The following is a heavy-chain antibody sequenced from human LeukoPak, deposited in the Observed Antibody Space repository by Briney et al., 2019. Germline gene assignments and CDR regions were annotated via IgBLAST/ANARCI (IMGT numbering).Heavy chain of an antibody. Sequence: GGSLRLSCAASGFTFSSYAMSWVRQAPAKGLEWVSVISGSGGSTNYADSVKGRFTISRDNSKNTLYLQMNSLRAEDTAVYYCASSTVGSFDYWGQGTLVTVSS. J-gene: IGHJ4*02. CDR2: ISGSGGST. CDR3: ASSTVGSFDY. CDR1: GFTFSSYA. D-gene: IGHD1-26*01. V-gene: IGHV3-23*01.